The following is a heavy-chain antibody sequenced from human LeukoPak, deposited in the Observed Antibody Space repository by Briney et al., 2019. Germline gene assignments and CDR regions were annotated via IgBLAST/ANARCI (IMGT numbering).Heavy chain of an antibody. D-gene: IGHD5-24*01. CDR2: IYYSGST. J-gene: IGHJ4*02. CDR1: GGSINYYY. CDR3: ARGEVATTKGAFDY. V-gene: IGHV4-59*01. Sequence: PSETLSLTCTVSGGSINYYYWSWIRQPPGKGLEWIGYIYYSGSTNYNPSLKSRVTISVDTSKNQFSLKLSSVTAADTAVYYCARGEVATTKGAFDYWGQGTLVTVSS.